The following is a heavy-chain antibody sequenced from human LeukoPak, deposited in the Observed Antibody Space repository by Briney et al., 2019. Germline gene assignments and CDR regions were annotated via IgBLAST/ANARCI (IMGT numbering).Heavy chain of an antibody. V-gene: IGHV4-59*08. CDR1: GGSINSYY. CDR2: IYYSGST. CDR3: ARALVRATMVWYFDL. Sequence: SETLSLTCTVSGGSINSYYWSWMRQPPGKGLEWIGYIYYSGSTDYNPSLKSRVTISVDTSKNQLSLKLSSVTAADTAVYYCARALVRATMVWYFDLWGRGTLVTVSS. J-gene: IGHJ2*01. D-gene: IGHD5-12*01.